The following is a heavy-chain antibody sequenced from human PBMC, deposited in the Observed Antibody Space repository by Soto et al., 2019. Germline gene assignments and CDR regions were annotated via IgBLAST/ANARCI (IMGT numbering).Heavy chain of an antibody. Sequence: ASVKVSCKASGGTFSSYAISWVRQAPGQGLEWMGGIIPIFGTANYAQKFQGRVTITADESTSTAYMELSSLRSEDTAVYYCARSSIAARLGYYYYGMDVWGQGTTVTVSS. CDR1: GGTFSSYA. D-gene: IGHD6-6*01. J-gene: IGHJ6*02. CDR3: ARSSIAARLGYYYYGMDV. CDR2: IIPIFGTA. V-gene: IGHV1-69*13.